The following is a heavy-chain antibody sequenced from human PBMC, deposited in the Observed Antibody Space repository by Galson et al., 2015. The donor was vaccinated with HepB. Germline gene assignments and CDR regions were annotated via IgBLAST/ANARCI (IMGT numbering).Heavy chain of an antibody. D-gene: IGHD2-15*01. Sequence: SVKVSCKASGGTFSSYAISWVRQAPGQGLEWMGAIIPIFGTANYAQKFQGRVTITADESTSTAYMELSSLRSEDTAVYYCARVSTGYCSGGSCYWFDPWGQGTLVTVSS. J-gene: IGHJ5*02. CDR1: GGTFSSYA. CDR3: ARVSTGYCSGGSCYWFDP. V-gene: IGHV1-69*13. CDR2: IIPIFGTA.